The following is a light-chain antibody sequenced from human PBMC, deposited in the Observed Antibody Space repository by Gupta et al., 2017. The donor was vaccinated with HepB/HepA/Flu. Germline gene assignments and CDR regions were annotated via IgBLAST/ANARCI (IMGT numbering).Light chain of an antibody. CDR1: ESLVHRDGSTY. CDR3: MQATRFPRT. V-gene: IGKV2-24*01. Sequence: DIVMTQTRLSLPVTLGQPASISCRSSESLVHRDGSTYLNWLHQRPGQPPRLLIYRVSNRFSGVPDRFSGSGAGTDFTLIISRVEAEDVGIYYCMQATRFPRTFGQGTKVEIE. J-gene: IGKJ1*01. CDR2: RVS.